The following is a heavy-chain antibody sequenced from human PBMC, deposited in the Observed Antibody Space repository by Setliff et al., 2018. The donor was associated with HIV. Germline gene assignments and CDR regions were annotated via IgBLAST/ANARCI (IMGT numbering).Heavy chain of an antibody. Sequence: SETLSLTCAVYGGSFSGFYWNWIRQAPGKGLEWIGEINHSGSTNYNPSLKSRVTISVDTSKNQFSLKLSSVTAADTAMYHCARDRSSGWSKDWFDTWGQGILVTVSS. J-gene: IGHJ5*02. CDR3: ARDRSSGWSKDWFDT. D-gene: IGHD6-19*01. CDR2: INHSGST. CDR1: GGSFSGFY. V-gene: IGHV4-34*01.